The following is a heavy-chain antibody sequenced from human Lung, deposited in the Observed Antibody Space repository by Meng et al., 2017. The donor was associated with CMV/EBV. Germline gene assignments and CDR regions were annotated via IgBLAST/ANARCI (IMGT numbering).Heavy chain of an antibody. CDR2: INPSDNTT. D-gene: IGHD6-13*01. V-gene: IGHV1-46*01. CDR1: GYTLTNYY. J-gene: IGHJ4*02. CDR3: ARDLGYSSSWYFQYYFDC. Sequence: SVKVSXKASGYTLTNYYIHWVRQAPGQGLEWMGIINPSDNTTIYAQKFQGRVTMTRDTSTSTVYMELSSLRSDDTALYYCARDLGYSSSWYFQYYFDCWGQGTLVTVSS.